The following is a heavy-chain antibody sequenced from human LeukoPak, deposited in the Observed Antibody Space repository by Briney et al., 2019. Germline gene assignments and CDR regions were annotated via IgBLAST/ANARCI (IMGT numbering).Heavy chain of an antibody. Sequence: GGSLRLSCAASGFTSSNYAMSWVRQAPGKGLEWVSGISGSGGSTYYADSVKGRFTISRDNSKNTLYLQMNSLRAEDTAVYYCAKALFLSGNYFPLDYWGQGTLVTVSS. CDR2: ISGSGGST. V-gene: IGHV3-23*01. J-gene: IGHJ4*02. CDR1: GFTSSNYA. CDR3: AKALFLSGNYFPLDY. D-gene: IGHD1-26*01.